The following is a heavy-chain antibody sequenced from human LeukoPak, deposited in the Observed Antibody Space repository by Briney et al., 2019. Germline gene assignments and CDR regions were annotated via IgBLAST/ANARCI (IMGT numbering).Heavy chain of an antibody. CDR2: IYYSGST. CDR3: ATTSGYCSSTSCYDY. D-gene: IGHD2-2*01. CDR1: GGPISSYY. J-gene: IGHJ4*02. Sequence: PSETLSLTCTVSGGPISSYYWSWIRQPPGKGLEWIGYIYYSGSTNYNPSLKSRVTISVDTSKNQFSLKLSSVTAADTAVYYCATTSGYCSSTSCYDYWGQGTLVTVSS. V-gene: IGHV4-59*01.